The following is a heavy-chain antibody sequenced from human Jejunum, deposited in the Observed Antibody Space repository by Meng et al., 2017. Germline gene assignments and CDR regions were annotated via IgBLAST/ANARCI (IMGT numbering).Heavy chain of an antibody. J-gene: IGHJ3*01. V-gene: IGHV3-23*01. D-gene: IGHD4-17*01. Sequence: GESLKISCAGTGFTFSNYGMIWIRQAPGKGLEWVSSITGTGGGTFHAESVKGRFSTSRDNSKNTLYLLMNSLRAEDTAVYYCAKDPNGDYLGAFDFWGEGTMVTVSS. CDR3: AKDPNGDYLGAFDF. CDR2: ITGTGGGT. CDR1: GFTFSNYG.